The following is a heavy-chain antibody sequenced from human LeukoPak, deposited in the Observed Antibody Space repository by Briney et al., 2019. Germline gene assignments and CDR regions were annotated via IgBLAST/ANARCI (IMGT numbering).Heavy chain of an antibody. CDR2: VHYTGDT. CDR3: ARGPPPDFDY. J-gene: IGHJ4*02. V-gene: IGHV4-39*07. CDR1: GGSITIRSYY. Sequence: SETLSLTCTVSGGSITIRSYYWGWIRQSPVKGLEWIGSVHYTGDTYYNPSLKSRLTISVDTSKNQFSLNLDSVTVADTAVYYCARGPPPDFDYWGRGTLVTVSS.